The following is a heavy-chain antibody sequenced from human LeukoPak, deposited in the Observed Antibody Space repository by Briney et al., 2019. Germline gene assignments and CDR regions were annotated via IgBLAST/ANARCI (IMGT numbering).Heavy chain of an antibody. CDR2: IYYSGST. V-gene: IGHV4-59*08. Sequence: RPSETLSLTCTVSGGSISSYYWSWIRQPPGKGLEWIGYIYYSGSTNYNPSLKSRVTISVDTSKNQFSLKLSSVTAADTAVYYCARRSRIGGRFDPWGQGTLVTVSS. J-gene: IGHJ5*02. CDR3: ARRSRIGGRFDP. CDR1: GGSISSYY. D-gene: IGHD2-15*01.